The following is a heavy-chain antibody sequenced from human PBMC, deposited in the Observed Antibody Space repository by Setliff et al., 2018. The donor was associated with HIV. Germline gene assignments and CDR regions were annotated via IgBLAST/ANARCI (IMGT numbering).Heavy chain of an antibody. CDR2: IYTNGYT. D-gene: IGHD6-13*01. CDR1: GGSISSGSYY. J-gene: IGHJ4*02. V-gene: IGHV4-61*09. Sequence: SETLSLTCSVSGGSISSGSYYWTWIRQPAGKGPEWIGHIYTNGYTNYNPSLKSRVTMSVDTSKRQFSLKLDSVTAADTAIYYCARQSTVAAAGFDFWGQGTLVTVSS. CDR3: ARQSTVAAAGFDF.